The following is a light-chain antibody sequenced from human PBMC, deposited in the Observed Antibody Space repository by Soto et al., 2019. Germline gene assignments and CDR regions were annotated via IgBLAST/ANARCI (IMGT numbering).Light chain of an antibody. J-gene: IGLJ2*01. Sequence: QSALTQPASVSGSPGQSITISCTGTSSDVGGYNFVSWYQQHPGKAPKLMIYDVSNRPSGVSYRFSGSKSGNTASLTISGLQAEDDADYYCSSYTSSSTLIFGGGTQLTVL. CDR3: SSYTSSSTLI. CDR1: SSDVGGYNF. V-gene: IGLV2-14*01. CDR2: DVS.